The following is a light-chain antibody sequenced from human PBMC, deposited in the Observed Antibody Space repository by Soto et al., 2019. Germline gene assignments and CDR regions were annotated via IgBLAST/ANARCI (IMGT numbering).Light chain of an antibody. V-gene: IGLV2-14*01. CDR3: SSYTSSLYV. CDR1: SSDVGGYNY. CDR2: DVS. J-gene: IGLJ1*01. Sequence: QSALTQPASVSGSPGQSITISCTGTSSDVGGYNYVSWYQQHPGKAPKLMIYDVSNRPSGVSNRFSGSKSVNTAYLTISGFQAEDEADYYCSSYTSSLYVFGTGTQLNVL.